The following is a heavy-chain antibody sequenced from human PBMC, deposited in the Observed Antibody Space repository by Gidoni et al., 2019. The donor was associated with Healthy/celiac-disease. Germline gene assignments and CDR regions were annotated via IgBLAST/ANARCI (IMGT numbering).Heavy chain of an antibody. V-gene: IGHV3-30*18. Sequence: QVQLVESGGGVVQPGRSLRLSCAASGFTFSSYGMHWVRQAPGKGLEWVAVISYDVSNKYYADSVKGRFTISRDNSKNTLYLQMNSLRAEDTAVYYCAKGRGIAARLPLDYWGQGTLVTVSS. CDR3: AKGRGIAARLPLDY. J-gene: IGHJ4*02. CDR1: GFTFSSYG. D-gene: IGHD6-6*01. CDR2: ISYDVSNK.